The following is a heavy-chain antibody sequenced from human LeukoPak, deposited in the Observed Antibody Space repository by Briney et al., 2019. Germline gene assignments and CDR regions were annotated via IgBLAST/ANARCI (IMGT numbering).Heavy chain of an antibody. CDR1: GGSLSSNNW. Sequence: PSGTLSLTCAVSGGSLSSNNWWSWVRQPPGKGLEWIGEIFHSGSTNYNPSLKSRVTISVDTSKNQFSLKLSSVTAADTAVYYCARGTAAADLFDYWGQGTLVTVSS. D-gene: IGHD6-13*01. J-gene: IGHJ4*02. V-gene: IGHV4-4*02. CDR3: ARGTAAADLFDY. CDR2: IFHSGST.